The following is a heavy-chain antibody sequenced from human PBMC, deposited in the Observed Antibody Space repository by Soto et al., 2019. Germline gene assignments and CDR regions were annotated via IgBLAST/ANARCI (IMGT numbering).Heavy chain of an antibody. CDR2: IIPILGIA. V-gene: IGHV1-69*04. CDR3: ARDSVEMATINNGHYYGMDV. Sequence: SVKVSCKASGGTFSSYTISWVRQAPGQGLEWMGRIIPILGIANYAQKFQGRVTITADKSTSTAYMELSSLRSEDTAVYYCARDSVEMATINNGHYYGMDVWGQGTTVTVSS. CDR1: GGTFSSYT. D-gene: IGHD5-12*01. J-gene: IGHJ6*02.